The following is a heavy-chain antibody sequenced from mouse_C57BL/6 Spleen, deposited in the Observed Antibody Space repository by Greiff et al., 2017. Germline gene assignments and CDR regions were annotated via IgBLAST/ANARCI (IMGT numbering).Heavy chain of an antibody. CDR2: IDPSDSET. CDR1: GYTFTSYW. CDR3: ARKGPYYYGSSYSYYFDY. Sequence: VQLQQPGAELVRPGSSVKLSCKASGYTFTSYWMHWVKQRPIQGLEWIGNIDPSDSETHYNQKFKDKATLTVDKSSSTAYMQRSSLTSEDSAVYYCARKGPYYYGSSYSYYFDYWGQGTTLTVSS. D-gene: IGHD1-1*01. V-gene: IGHV1-52*01. J-gene: IGHJ2*01.